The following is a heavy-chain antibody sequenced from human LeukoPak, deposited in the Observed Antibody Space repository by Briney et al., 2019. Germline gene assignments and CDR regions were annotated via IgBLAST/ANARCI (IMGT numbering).Heavy chain of an antibody. D-gene: IGHD3-10*01. V-gene: IGHV1-24*01. CDR1: GYTLTELS. CDR3: ATGSHLGQTPHNWFDP. Sequence: SVKVSCKVSGYTLTELSMHWVRQAPGKGLEWMGGFDPEDGETIYAQKFQGRVTMTEDTSTDTAYMELSSLRSEDTAVYYCATGSHLGQTPHNWFDPWGQGTLVTVSS. J-gene: IGHJ5*02. CDR2: FDPEDGET.